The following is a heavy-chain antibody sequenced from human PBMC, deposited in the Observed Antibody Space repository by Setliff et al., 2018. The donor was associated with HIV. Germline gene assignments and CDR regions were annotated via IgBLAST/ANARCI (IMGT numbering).Heavy chain of an antibody. Sequence: PGGSLRLSCADSGFTFSSYWMSWVRQAPGKGLEWVANINQDGSAKYYVDSVKGRFTISRDNAQNSLYLQMNSLRAEDTAVYYCAREVVVVVATTDAFDIWGQGTMVTVSS. CDR3: AREVVVVVATTDAFDI. J-gene: IGHJ3*02. CDR1: GFTFSSYW. CDR2: INQDGSAK. D-gene: IGHD2-15*01. V-gene: IGHV3-7*03.